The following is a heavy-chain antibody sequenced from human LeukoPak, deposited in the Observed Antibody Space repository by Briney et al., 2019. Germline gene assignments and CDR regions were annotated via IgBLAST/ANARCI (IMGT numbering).Heavy chain of an antibody. CDR2: ISYSGST. V-gene: IGHV4-39*07. CDR1: GGSISSRSYY. CDR3: ARELGGKVL. J-gene: IGHJ4*02. Sequence: SETLSLTCSVSGGSISSRSYYWGWIRQPPGKGLEWIGIISYSGSTYYNPSLTSRVTISVDTSRNQFSLKLSSVTAADTAVYYCARELGGKVLWGQGTLVTVSS. D-gene: IGHD2-15*01.